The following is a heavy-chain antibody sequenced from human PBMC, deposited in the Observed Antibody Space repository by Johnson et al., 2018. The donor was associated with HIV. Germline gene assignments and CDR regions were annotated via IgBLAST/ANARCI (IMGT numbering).Heavy chain of an antibody. CDR1: GFIFDDYA. CDR2: ISWNSGSI. V-gene: IGHV3-9*01. Sequence: VQLVESGGGLLQPGRSLRLSCAASGFIFDDYAMYWVRQAPGKGLEWVSGISWNSGSIDYADSVKGRFTISRDNDKNSLYLQMNSLRAEDTAVYYCARVTMIVVVMQAFDIWGQGTMVTVSS. J-gene: IGHJ3*02. D-gene: IGHD3-22*01. CDR3: ARVTMIVVVMQAFDI.